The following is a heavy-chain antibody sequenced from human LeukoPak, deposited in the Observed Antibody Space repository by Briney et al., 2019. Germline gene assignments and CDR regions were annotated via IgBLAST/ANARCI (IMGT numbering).Heavy chain of an antibody. V-gene: IGHV3-74*01. CDR2: INSDGSST. CDR1: GFTFSSYW. Sequence: GGSLRLSCAASGFTFSSYWMHWVRQAPGKGLVWVSRINSDGSSTSYADSVKGRFTISRDNAKNTLYLQMNSLRAEDTAVYYCAKDGLWFGELPLYNWFDPWGQGTLVTVSS. D-gene: IGHD3-10*01. J-gene: IGHJ5*02. CDR3: AKDGLWFGELPLYNWFDP.